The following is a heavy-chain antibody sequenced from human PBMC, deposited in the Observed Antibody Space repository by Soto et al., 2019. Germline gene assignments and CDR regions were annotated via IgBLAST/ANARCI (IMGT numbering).Heavy chain of an antibody. CDR2: IYYDGSNR. Sequence: GGSLRLSCAASGFTFGTYAMHWVRQAPGKGLEWVAVIYYDGSNRYYGDAVKGRFTISRDNSKSTLYLQMSSLRAEDTAVYYCARAFCTNGVCYYFFDYWGHGTLVTVSA. V-gene: IGHV3-33*01. J-gene: IGHJ4*01. D-gene: IGHD2-8*01. CDR3: ARAFCTNGVCYYFFDY. CDR1: GFTFGTYA.